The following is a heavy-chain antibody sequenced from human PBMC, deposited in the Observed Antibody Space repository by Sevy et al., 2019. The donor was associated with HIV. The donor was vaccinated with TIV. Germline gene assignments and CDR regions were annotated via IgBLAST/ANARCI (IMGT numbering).Heavy chain of an antibody. J-gene: IGHJ4*02. CDR2: IYYSGST. CDR3: ARQPTNLYSGYYYYFPFDY. D-gene: IGHD3-22*01. CDR1: GDSISSSSHY. V-gene: IGHV4-39*01. Sequence: SETLSLTCTVSGDSISSSSHYWGWIRQPPRKGLEWIGSIYYSGSTFYNPSLMSRVAISVDTSKNQFSLNLTSVTAADTAVYYCARQPTNLYSGYYYYFPFDYWGQGALVTVSS.